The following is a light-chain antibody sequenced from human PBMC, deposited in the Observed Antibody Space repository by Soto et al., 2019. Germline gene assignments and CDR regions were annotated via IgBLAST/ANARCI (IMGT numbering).Light chain of an antibody. Sequence: EIVLTQSPATLSLSPGERATLSCRASQSVSSYLAWYQQKPGQAPRLLIYDASNRAIGIPARFSGSGSGTDFPLTISSLEPEDFAVYYCQQRSNWPYMYTFGPGTKLEIK. CDR2: DAS. CDR1: QSVSSY. CDR3: QQRSNWPYMYT. V-gene: IGKV3-11*01. J-gene: IGKJ2*01.